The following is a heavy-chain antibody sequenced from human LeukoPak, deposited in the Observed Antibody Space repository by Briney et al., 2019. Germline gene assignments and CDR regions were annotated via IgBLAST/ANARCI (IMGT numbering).Heavy chain of an antibody. V-gene: IGHV4-38-2*02. J-gene: IGHJ2*01. CDR2: IYHSGST. CDR1: GYSISSGYY. CDR3: ARRPLDYYDSSGYGYFDL. D-gene: IGHD3-22*01. Sequence: SETLSLTCTVSGYSISSGYYWGWIRQPPGKGLEWIGSIYHSGSTYYNPSLKSRVTISLDTSKNQFSLKLSSVTAADTAVYYCARRPLDYYDSSGYGYFDLWGRGTLVTVSS.